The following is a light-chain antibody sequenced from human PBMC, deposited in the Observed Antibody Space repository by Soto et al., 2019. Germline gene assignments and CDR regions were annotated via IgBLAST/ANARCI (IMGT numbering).Light chain of an antibody. CDR2: GAS. J-gene: IGKJ4*01. CDR1: LSVSNN. V-gene: IGKV3D-15*01. CDR3: QQYNNWPPKLT. Sequence: EILMTKPPGTRSLSPCEPSTASPSTSLSVSNNYLAWYQQKPGQAPRILIYGASNTATGIPDRFSGSGSGTEFTLTIRRLQSEDFAVYYCQQYNNWPPKLTFGGGNKVDIK.